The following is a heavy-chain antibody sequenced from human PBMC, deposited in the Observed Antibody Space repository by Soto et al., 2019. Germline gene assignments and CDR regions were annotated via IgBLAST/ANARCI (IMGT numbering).Heavy chain of an antibody. V-gene: IGHV4-59*01. D-gene: IGHD5-18*01. CDR1: GGSISSYY. Sequence: SEILSLTCTVCGGSISSYYWSWIRQPPGKGLEWIGYIYYSGSTNYNPSLKSRVTISVDTSKNQFSLKLSSVTAADTAVYYCARGRKQLCYQFDSWGRGTLVTVSS. J-gene: IGHJ4*02. CDR3: ARGRKQLCYQFDS. CDR2: IYYSGST.